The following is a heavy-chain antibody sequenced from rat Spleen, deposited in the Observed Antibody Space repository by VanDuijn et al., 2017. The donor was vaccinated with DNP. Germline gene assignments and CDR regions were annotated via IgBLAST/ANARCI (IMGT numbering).Heavy chain of an antibody. D-gene: IGHD1-2*01. CDR1: GFSLTDYN. J-gene: IGHJ4*01. Sequence: QVQLRESGPGMVQPSQTLSLTCTVSGFSLTDYNIVWVRQPPGKALEWIAAIASGGKPFYNSGLKSQLRSSRETPKNQVFLQMNSLQTEDSAIYYCTRDYYRRYIYHWAMDAWGQGTSVTVSS. V-gene: IGHV2S12*01. CDR2: IASGGKP. CDR3: TRDYYRRYIYHWAMDA.